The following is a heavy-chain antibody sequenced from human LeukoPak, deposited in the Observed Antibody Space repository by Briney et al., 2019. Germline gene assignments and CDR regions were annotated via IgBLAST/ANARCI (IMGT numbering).Heavy chain of an antibody. CDR3: ARDWVTAMGDDY. J-gene: IGHJ4*02. CDR1: GYTFTGYY. Sequence: ASVKVSCKASGYTFTGYYLHWVRQAPGQGLEWMGWISPDSGGTNYAQKFQGRVTMTRDTSISTAYMELSRLRSDDMAVYYCARDWVTAMGDDYWDQGTLVTVSS. V-gene: IGHV1-2*02. CDR2: ISPDSGGT. D-gene: IGHD5-18*01.